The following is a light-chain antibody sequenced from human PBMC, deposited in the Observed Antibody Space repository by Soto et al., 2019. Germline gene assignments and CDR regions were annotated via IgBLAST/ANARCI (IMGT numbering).Light chain of an antibody. J-gene: IGKJ2*01. CDR2: GAS. Sequence: DIQMTQSPSSLSASVGDRVTITCRASQTIRTFLNWYQQQPGKAPNLLIYGASILQSGVPSRFSGSGSGTDFTLTISSLQPEDSATYCCQQSSTTPRSFGQGTRVEI. V-gene: IGKV1-39*01. CDR1: QTIRTF. CDR3: QQSSTTPRS.